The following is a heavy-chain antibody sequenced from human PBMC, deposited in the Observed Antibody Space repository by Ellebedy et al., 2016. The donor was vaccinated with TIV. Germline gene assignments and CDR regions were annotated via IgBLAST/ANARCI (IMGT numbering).Heavy chain of an antibody. CDR3: TRATYTAQPLFDY. CDR1: GFTFADYA. D-gene: IGHD2-2*02. Sequence: PGGSLRLSCTASGFTFADYAMNWFRQAPGKGLEWVGFILSKTSGGTTEYAASVKGRFTISRDDSKSITYLQMNGVKTDDTAVYYCTRATYTAQPLFDYWGQGTLVSVSS. J-gene: IGHJ4*02. CDR2: ILSKTSGGTT. V-gene: IGHV3-49*03.